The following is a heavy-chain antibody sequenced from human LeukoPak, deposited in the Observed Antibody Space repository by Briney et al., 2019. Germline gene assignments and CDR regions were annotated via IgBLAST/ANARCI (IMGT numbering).Heavy chain of an antibody. Sequence: SETLSLTCTVSGGSIGSYYWSWIRQPAGKGLEWIGRIYRSGSTNYNPSLTSPVTMSVDTSKNQFSLKLMAVTAADTAVYYCARGFEGYSYGLYVFDVWGQGTLVTVSS. CDR3: ARGFEGYSYGLYVFDV. J-gene: IGHJ4*02. V-gene: IGHV4-4*07. CDR1: GGSIGSYY. CDR2: IYRSGST. D-gene: IGHD5-18*01.